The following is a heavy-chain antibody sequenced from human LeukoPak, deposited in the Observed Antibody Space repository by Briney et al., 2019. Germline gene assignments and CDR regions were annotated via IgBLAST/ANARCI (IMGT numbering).Heavy chain of an antibody. CDR2: INPSGGST. Sequence: ASVKVSCKASGYTFTSYYMHWVRQAPGQGLEGMGIINPSGGSTSYAQKFQGRVSKPRDTSISTAYMELSRLRSDDTAVYYCARDHYYGSGSYYNNWGQGTLVTVSS. J-gene: IGHJ4*02. D-gene: IGHD3-10*01. V-gene: IGHV1-46*01. CDR3: ARDHYYGSGSYYNN. CDR1: GYTFTSYY.